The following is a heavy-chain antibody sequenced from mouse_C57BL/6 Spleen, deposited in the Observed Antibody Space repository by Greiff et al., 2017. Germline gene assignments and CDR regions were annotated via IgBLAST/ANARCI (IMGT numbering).Heavy chain of an antibody. CDR2: ISSGGDYI. D-gene: IGHD2-5*01. CDR3: TRDSTWYFDV. V-gene: IGHV5-9-1*02. Sequence: EVMLVESGEGLVKPGGSLKLSCAASGFTFSSYAMSWVRQTPEKRLEWVAYISSGGDYIYYADTVKGRFTISRDNARNTLYLQMSSLKSEDTAVYYCTRDSTWYFDVWGTGTTVTVSS. J-gene: IGHJ1*03. CDR1: GFTFSSYA.